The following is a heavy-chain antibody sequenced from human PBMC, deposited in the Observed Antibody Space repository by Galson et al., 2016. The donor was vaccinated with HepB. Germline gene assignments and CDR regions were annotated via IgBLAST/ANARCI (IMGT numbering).Heavy chain of an antibody. V-gene: IGHV5-10-1*01. J-gene: IGHJ4*02. CDR1: GNSFTSYW. CDR2: IDPSDSYT. Sequence: QSGAEVKKPGESLRISCRGPGNSFTSYWISWVRQMPGKGLEWMGRIDPSDSYTNYNPSLGGHVTFSADRSINSAYLQWTTLKASDTAIYYCARGGGLDFWGQGTLVSVSS. CDR3: ARGGGLDF. D-gene: IGHD3-16*01.